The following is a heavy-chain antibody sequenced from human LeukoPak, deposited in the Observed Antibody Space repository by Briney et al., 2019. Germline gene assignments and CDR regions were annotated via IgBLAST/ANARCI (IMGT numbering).Heavy chain of an antibody. CDR1: GYPFTDQG. D-gene: IGHD2/OR15-2a*01. CDR3: ARDWPIVIADY. V-gene: IGHV1-18*01. CDR2: INANSGDT. Sequence: ASVKVSCTTSGYPFTDQGVSWVRQAPGRGLEWMGWINANSGDTNYAQRFQGRLTMTTDISTTTAYMELRSLSSDDTAVYYCARDWPIVIADYWGQGTLVTVSS. J-gene: IGHJ4*02.